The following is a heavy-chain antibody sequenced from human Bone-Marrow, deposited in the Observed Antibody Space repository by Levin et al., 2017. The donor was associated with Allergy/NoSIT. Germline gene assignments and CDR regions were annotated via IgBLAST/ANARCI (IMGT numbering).Heavy chain of an antibody. CDR1: GFTFSSYA. D-gene: IGHD3-22*01. J-gene: IGHJ6*02. Sequence: GGSLRLSCAASGFTFSSYAMHWVRQAPGKGLEWVAVISYDGSNKYYADSVKGRFTISRDNSKNTLYLQMNSLRAEDTAVYYCARVYYDSSGYYYYYYGMDVWGQGTTVTVSS. V-gene: IGHV3-30-3*01. CDR2: ISYDGSNK. CDR3: ARVYYDSSGYYYYYYGMDV.